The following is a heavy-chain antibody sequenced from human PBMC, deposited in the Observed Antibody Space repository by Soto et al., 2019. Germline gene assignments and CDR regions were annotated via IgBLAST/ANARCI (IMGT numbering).Heavy chain of an antibody. J-gene: IGHJ4*02. CDR2: INPNSGGT. Sequence: GASVKVSCKASGYTFTGYYMHWVRQAPGQGLEWMGWINPNSGGTNYAQKFQGWVTMTRDTSISTAYMELSRLRSDDTAVYYCARWGEYTAYYFDYRGQGTLVTVSS. CDR3: ARWGEYTAYYFDY. D-gene: IGHD6-6*01. CDR1: GYTFTGYY. V-gene: IGHV1-2*04.